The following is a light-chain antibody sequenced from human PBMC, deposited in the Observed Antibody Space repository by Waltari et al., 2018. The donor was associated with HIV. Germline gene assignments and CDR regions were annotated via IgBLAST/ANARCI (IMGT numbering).Light chain of an antibody. V-gene: IGKV3D-20*02. CDR3: QQRSNWPLT. J-gene: IGKJ4*01. CDR2: GAS. CDR1: QRVSSSY. Sequence: IVLTQYPGTLSLSPGERATCSCSASQRVSSSYLAWYQQKPGQTPRPLIYGASNRATGIPARFSGSGSGTDFTLTISSLEPEDVAVYYCQQRSNWPLTFGGGTKVEIK.